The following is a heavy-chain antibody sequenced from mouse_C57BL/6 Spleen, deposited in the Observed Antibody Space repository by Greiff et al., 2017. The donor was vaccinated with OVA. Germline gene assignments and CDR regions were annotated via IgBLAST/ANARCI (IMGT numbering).Heavy chain of an antibody. CDR2: IDPENGDT. D-gene: IGHD4-1*01. J-gene: IGHJ3*01. CDR3: TTPGTFAY. Sequence: VHVKQSGAELVRPGASVKLSCTASGFNIKDDYMHWVKQRPEQGLEWIGWIDPENGDTEYASKFQGKATITADTSSNTAYLQLSSLTSEDTAVYYCTTPGTFAYWGQGTLVTVSA. CDR1: GFNIKDDY. V-gene: IGHV14-4*01.